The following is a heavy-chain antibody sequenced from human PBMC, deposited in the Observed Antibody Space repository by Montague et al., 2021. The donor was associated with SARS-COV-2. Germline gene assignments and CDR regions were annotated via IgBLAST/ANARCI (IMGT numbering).Heavy chain of an antibody. Sequence: PALVKPIQTLTLTCTFSGFSLSTSGMCVSWVRQPPGKALEWLALSGWGYYKYYSTSLKTRLTISKDTSKNQVVLTMTNMDPVDTATYYCARIPDSGTAIDQNYYYYGMDVGGQATTVTVSS. V-gene: IGHV2-70*20. J-gene: IGHJ6*02. CDR2: SGWGYYK. D-gene: IGHD5-18*01. CDR3: ARIPDSGTAIDQNYYYYGMDV. CDR1: GFSLSTSGMC.